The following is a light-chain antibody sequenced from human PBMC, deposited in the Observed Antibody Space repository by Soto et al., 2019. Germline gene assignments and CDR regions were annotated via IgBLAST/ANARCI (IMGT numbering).Light chain of an antibody. Sequence: LGQPGSVSVSPGQSITISCTGTSSDVGNYKYVSWYQQHPGKAPKLMIYEVSNRPSGVSNRFSGSKSGNTASLTISGLQAEDETDYYCFSYTSSGTYVFGTGTKVTVL. CDR1: SSDVGNYKY. CDR2: EVS. V-gene: IGLV2-14*01. CDR3: FSYTSSGTYV. J-gene: IGLJ1*01.